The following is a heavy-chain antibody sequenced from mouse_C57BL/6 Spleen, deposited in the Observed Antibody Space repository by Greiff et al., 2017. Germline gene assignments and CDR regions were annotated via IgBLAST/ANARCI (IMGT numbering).Heavy chain of an antibody. CDR2: ISSGGSYT. CDR3: ARHWDDCYPDY. D-gene: IGHD2-3*01. J-gene: IGHJ2*01. V-gene: IGHV5-6*01. CDR1: GFTFSSYG. Sequence: EVQLVESGGDLVKPGGSLKLSCAASGFTFSSYGMSWVRPTPDKRLEWVATISSGGSYTYYPDSVKGRFTISRDNAKHTLYLQMSSLQSEDTAMYCCARHWDDCYPDYWGQGTTRTVSS.